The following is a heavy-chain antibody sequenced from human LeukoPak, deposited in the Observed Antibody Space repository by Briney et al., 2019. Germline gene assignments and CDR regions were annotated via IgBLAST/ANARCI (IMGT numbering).Heavy chain of an antibody. CDR1: GYSISSGYY. CDR3: ARHLGDYATDPFDY. V-gene: IGHV4-38-2*02. J-gene: IGHJ4*02. CDR2: IYHSGST. D-gene: IGHD4-17*01. Sequence: SSETLSLTCTVSGYSISSGYYWGWIRQPPGKGLEWIGSIYHSGSTYYNPSLKSRVTISVDTSKNQFSLKLSSVTAADTAVYYCARHLGDYATDPFDYWGQGTLVTVSS.